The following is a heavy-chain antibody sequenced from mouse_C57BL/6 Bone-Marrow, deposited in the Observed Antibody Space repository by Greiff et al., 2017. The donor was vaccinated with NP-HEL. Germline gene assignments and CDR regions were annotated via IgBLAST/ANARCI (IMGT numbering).Heavy chain of an antibody. J-gene: IGHJ4*01. CDR2: IDPSDSYT. V-gene: IGHV1-69*01. CDR3: ARGDYDGYAMDY. D-gene: IGHD2-4*01. CDR1: GYTFTSYW. Sequence: QVQLQQPGAELVMPGASVKLSCKASGYTFTSYWMHWVKQRPGQGLEWIGEIDPSDSYTNYNQKFKGKSTLTVDKSSSTANMQLSSLTSEDSAVYYCARGDYDGYAMDYWGQGTSVTVSA.